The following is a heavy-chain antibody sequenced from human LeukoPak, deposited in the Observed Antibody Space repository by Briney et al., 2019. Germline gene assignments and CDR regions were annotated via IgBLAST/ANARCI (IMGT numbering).Heavy chain of an antibody. Sequence: SQTLSLTCTVSGGSISNGDYFWSWIRQPPGKGLEWIGYIYYTGSGNTYYNPSLKSRLTISLDTSKNQFSLKLSSVTAADTAMYYCARVEYLSYAFDIWGQGTMVTVSP. CDR1: GGSISNGDYF. J-gene: IGHJ3*02. V-gene: IGHV4-30-4*01. D-gene: IGHD2/OR15-2a*01. CDR2: IYYTGSGNT. CDR3: ARVEYLSYAFDI.